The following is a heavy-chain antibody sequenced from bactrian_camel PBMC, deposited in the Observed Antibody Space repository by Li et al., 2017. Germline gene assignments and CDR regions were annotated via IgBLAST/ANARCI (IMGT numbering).Heavy chain of an antibody. J-gene: IGHJ4*01. Sequence: HVQLVESGGGSVQAGGSLRLSCAASGYTKSRVCMGWFRQAPGKEREGVAAWDSDGTTTYADFVKGRFTISLDNAKNTMFLQMNNLQPEDTATYYCAEGRGSRGEHCYSHNYWGQGTQVTVS. V-gene: IGHV3S53*01. CDR3: AEGRGSRGEHCYSHNY. CDR2: WDSDGTT. CDR1: GYTKSRVC. D-gene: IGHD6*01.